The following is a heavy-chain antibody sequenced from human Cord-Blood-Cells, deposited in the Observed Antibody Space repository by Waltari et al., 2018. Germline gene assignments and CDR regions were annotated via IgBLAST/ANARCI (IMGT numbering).Heavy chain of an antibody. CDR2: IDYSGST. V-gene: IGHV4-31*03. CDR3: ARGGVDIVATGHYYYYMDV. CDR1: GGSLSSGGYY. Sequence: QVQLQESGPGLVKPSQTLSLTCPVSGGSLSSGGYYWSWIRQHPGKGLEWIGYIDYSGSTYYNPSLKSRVTISVDTSKNQFSLKLSSVTAADTAVYYCARGGVDIVATGHYYYYMDVWGKGTTVTVSS. D-gene: IGHD5-12*01. J-gene: IGHJ6*03.